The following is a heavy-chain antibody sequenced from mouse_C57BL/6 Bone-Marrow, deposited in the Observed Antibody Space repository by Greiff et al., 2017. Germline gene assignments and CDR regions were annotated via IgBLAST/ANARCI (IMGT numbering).Heavy chain of an antibody. CDR2: INPNNGGT. V-gene: IGHV1-18*01. Sequence: EVQLQQSGPELVKPGASVKISCKASGYTFTDYNMDWVKQSHGKGLEWIGAINPNNGGTNYNQKFKGKATLTVDKSSSTAYMELRSLTSEDTAVYYCARSDYDYAMGYWGQGTSVTVSA. J-gene: IGHJ4*01. CDR3: ARSDYDYAMGY. D-gene: IGHD2-4*01. CDR1: GYTFTDYN.